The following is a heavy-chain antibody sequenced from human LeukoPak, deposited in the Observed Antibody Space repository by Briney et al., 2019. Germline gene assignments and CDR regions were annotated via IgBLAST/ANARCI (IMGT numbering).Heavy chain of an antibody. V-gene: IGHV3-23*01. Sequence: GGSLRLSCAASGFTFSSYAMSWVRQAPGKGLECISAISGSGDSTHYADSVKGRFTISRDNSKNTLYLQMNSLRAEDTAVYYCARNVSGQYFDIWGRGTLVTVSS. J-gene: IGHJ2*01. CDR2: ISGSGDST. CDR1: GFTFSSYA. CDR3: ARNVSGQYFDI. D-gene: IGHD2/OR15-2a*01.